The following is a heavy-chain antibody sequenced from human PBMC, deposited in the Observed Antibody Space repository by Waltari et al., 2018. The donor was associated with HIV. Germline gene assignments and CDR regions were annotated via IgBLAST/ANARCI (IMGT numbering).Heavy chain of an antibody. V-gene: IGHV1-46*01. CDR1: GYTFTTYY. Sequence: QVQLVQSGAEVRKPGASVKVSCKATGYTFTTYYLHWVRLAPGLWLEWMGVINTSAGGTKYAQNFQGRVTMTRDTSTTTVYMELSSLRSEDTAVYYCARFSSPSLDYWGQGTLVTVSS. CDR2: INTSAGGT. D-gene: IGHD6-6*01. J-gene: IGHJ4*02. CDR3: ARFSSPSLDY.